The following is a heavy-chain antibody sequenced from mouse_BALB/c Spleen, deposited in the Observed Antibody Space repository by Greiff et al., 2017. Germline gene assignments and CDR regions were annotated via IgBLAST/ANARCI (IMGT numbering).Heavy chain of an antibody. CDR3: ARSYGYDFYYAMDY. CDR2: ISSGSSTI. CDR1: GFTFSSFG. Sequence: DVHLVESGGGLVQPGGSRKLSCAASGFTFSSFGMHWVRQAPEKGLEWVAYISSGSSTIYYADTVKGRFTISRDNPKNTLFLQMTSLRSEDTAMYYCARSYGYDFYYAMDYWGQGTSVTVSS. D-gene: IGHD2-2*01. V-gene: IGHV5-17*02. J-gene: IGHJ4*01.